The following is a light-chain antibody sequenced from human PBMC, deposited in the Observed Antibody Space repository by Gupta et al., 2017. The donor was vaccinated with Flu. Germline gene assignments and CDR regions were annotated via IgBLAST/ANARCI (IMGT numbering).Light chain of an antibody. CDR1: RSVGSSY. Sequence: EIVLTRFPATLPLSPGERATLSGGASRSVGSSYLARTQKKPGRAPRLLIYDASGTVTDIPDTFSGSRSGTAFTLTISRLSPEDFAVYYSQQDGSSPLTFGQGTLVEIK. V-gene: IGKV3D-20*01. CDR2: DAS. J-gene: IGKJ5*01. CDR3: QQDGSSPLT.